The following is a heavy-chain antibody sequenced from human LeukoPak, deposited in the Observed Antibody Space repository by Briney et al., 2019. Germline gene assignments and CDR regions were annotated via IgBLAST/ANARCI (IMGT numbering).Heavy chain of an antibody. CDR2: ISYDGSNK. D-gene: IGHD2-15*01. V-gene: IGHV3-30*18. CDR1: GFTFSRYG. J-gene: IGHJ3*02. CDR3: AKAGYCSGGSCYEDAFDI. Sequence: GGSLRLSCAGSGFTFSRYGMHWVGQAAGKGLEWVGVISYDGSNKYYADSVKGRFTISSDNSKNTLYRQMTTLRAEDTAVYSCAKAGYCSGGSCYEDAFDIWGQGTMVTVSS.